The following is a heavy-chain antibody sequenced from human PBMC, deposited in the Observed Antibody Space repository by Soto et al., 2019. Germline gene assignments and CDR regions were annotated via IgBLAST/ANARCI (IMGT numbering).Heavy chain of an antibody. J-gene: IGHJ4*02. Sequence: GGSLRLSCAASGFTFSSYPMSWVPQAPGKGLEWVSAISGSGGSTYYADSVKGRFTISRDNSKNTLYLQMNSLRAEDTAVYYCAKVMWLRLYYFDYWGQGTLVTVSS. CDR1: GFTFSSYP. CDR2: ISGSGGST. CDR3: AKVMWLRLYYFDY. V-gene: IGHV3-23*01. D-gene: IGHD5-12*01.